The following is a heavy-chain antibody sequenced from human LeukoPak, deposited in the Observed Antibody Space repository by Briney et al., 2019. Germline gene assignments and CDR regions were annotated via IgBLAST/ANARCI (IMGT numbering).Heavy chain of an antibody. CDR2: IYYSGST. V-gene: IGHV4-59*01. CDR3: ASDFLGYCSGGSCYRGGFYFDY. D-gene: IGHD2-15*01. Sequence: SETLSLTCTVSGGSISSYYWSWIRQPPGKGLEWIGYIYYSGSTNYNPSLKSRVTISVDTSKNQFSLKLSSVTAADTAVYYCASDFLGYCSGGSCYRGGFYFDYWGQGTLVTVSS. J-gene: IGHJ4*02. CDR1: GGSISSYY.